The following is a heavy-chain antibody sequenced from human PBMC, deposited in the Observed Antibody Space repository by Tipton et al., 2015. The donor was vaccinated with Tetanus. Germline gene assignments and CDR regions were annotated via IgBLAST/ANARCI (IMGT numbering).Heavy chain of an antibody. CDR3: ASGRTLDY. CDR1: GFTLSRNS. V-gene: IGHV3-21*01. J-gene: IGHJ4*02. CDR2: ISGSGSYI. Sequence: SLRLSCAASGFTLSRNSMNWVRQAPGKGLEWVSSISGSGSYISYADSVKGRFTISRDNAKNSLYLQINSLRAEDAALYYCASGRTLDYWGQGTLVTVSS.